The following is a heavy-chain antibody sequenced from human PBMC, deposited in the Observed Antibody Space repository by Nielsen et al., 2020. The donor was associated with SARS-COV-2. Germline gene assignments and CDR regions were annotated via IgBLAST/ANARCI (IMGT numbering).Heavy chain of an antibody. J-gene: IGHJ4*02. D-gene: IGHD4-11*01. CDR2: VSNDGNIQ. CDR3: TKVLFSSNWQAPFGS. CDR1: GFTFSIYA. V-gene: IGHV3-30*18. Sequence: GESLKISCAASGFTFSIYAMHWVRQAPGKGLEWVAVVSNDGNIQYYSDSVKGRFTISRDNSKNTVYLQMNSLRPEDTAVYYCTKVLFSSNWQAPFGSWGQGTLVTVSS.